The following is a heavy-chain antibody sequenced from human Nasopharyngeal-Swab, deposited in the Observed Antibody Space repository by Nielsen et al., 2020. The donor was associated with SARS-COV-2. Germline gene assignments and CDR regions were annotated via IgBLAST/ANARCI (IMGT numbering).Heavy chain of an antibody. Sequence: GESLKISCAASGFTFSAYDMNWVRQAPGKGLEWASYISSTGSTINYADSVKGRVTISRDNAKNSLYLQMNSLRAEDTAVYYCARDGNLRTVRYFDLWGRGSLVTVSS. J-gene: IGHJ2*01. CDR2: ISSTGSTI. V-gene: IGHV3-48*03. CDR1: GFTFSAYD. CDR3: ARDGNLRTVRYFDL. D-gene: IGHD4-17*01.